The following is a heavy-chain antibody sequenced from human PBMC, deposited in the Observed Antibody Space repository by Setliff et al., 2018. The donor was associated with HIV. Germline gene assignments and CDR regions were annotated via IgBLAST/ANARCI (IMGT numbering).Heavy chain of an antibody. CDR1: GYSISSGYY. CDR2: IYHSGST. Sequence: SETLSLTCAVSGYSISSGYYWGWIRQPPGKGLEWIGSIYHSGSTYYNPSLKSRVTISLDTSKNQFSLKLSSVTAADTAVYYCPPDIQAAGTGWFDPWGQGTLVTVSS. D-gene: IGHD6-13*01. V-gene: IGHV4-38-2*01. J-gene: IGHJ5*02. CDR3: PPDIQAAGTGWFDP.